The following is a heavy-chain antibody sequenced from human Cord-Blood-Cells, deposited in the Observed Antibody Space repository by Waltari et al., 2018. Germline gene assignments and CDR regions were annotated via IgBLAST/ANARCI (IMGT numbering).Heavy chain of an antibody. Sequence: EVQLVESGGGLVKPGGSPRLSCAASGFTFSSYSMNWVRQAPGKGLEWVSSISSSSSYIYYADSVKGRFTISRDNAKNSLYLQMNSLRAEDTAVYYCARDRTAARDYWGQGTLVTVSS. D-gene: IGHD6-6*01. CDR1: GFTFSSYS. J-gene: IGHJ4*02. CDR2: ISSSSSYI. CDR3: ARDRTAARDY. V-gene: IGHV3-21*01.